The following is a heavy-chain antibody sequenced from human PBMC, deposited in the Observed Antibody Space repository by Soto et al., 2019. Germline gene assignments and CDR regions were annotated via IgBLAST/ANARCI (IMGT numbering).Heavy chain of an antibody. CDR1: GFTFSSYA. D-gene: IGHD6-6*01. J-gene: IGHJ6*02. V-gene: IGHV3-23*01. CDR3: AKDLAARQRYYYYYGMDV. CDR2: ISGSGGST. Sequence: PGGSLRLSCAASGFTFSSYAMSWVRQAPGKGLEWVSAISGSGGSTYYADSVKGRFTISRDNSKNTLYLQMNSLRAEDTAVYYCAKDLAARQRYYYYYGMDVWGQGPTVTVYS.